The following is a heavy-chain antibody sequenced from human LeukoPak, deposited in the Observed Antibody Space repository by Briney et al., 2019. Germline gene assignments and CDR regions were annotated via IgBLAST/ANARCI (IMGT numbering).Heavy chain of an antibody. CDR2: IYTGGST. V-gene: IGHV4-4*07. Sequence: SSETLSLTCTVSGGSISSYYWSWIRQPAGKGLEWIGRIYTGGSTNYNPSLKSRVTMSVDTSKNQSSLKLGSVTAADTAVYYCASGGLYSGSYYVDYWGQGTLVTVSS. D-gene: IGHD1-26*01. CDR3: ASGGLYSGSYYVDY. J-gene: IGHJ4*02. CDR1: GGSISSYY.